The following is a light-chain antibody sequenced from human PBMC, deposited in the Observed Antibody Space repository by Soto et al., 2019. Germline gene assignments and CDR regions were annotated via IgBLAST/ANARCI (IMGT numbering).Light chain of an antibody. J-gene: IGLJ1*01. CDR3: SSYTTSSTYV. CDR1: SSDVGGYNY. CDR2: DVT. V-gene: IGLV2-14*03. Sequence: QSVLTQPASVSGSPGQSITISCTGTSSDVGGYNYVSWYQQHPGKAPKLMIYDVTNRPSGVSDRFSGSKSGYTASLTISGLQAEYEADYYCSSYTTSSTYVFRTGTKLTVL.